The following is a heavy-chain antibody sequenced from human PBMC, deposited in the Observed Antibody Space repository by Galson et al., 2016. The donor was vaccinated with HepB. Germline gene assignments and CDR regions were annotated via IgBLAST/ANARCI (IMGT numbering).Heavy chain of an antibody. Sequence: SLRLSCAASGFTFSTCSMNWVRQAPGKGLEWVSYISDSSSSIYYADSVKGRFTISRDNAKNSLYLQMNSLRDEDTAVYYCAREDYYYYYYMDVWGKGTTVTVSS. CDR3: AREDYYYYYYMDV. J-gene: IGHJ6*03. V-gene: IGHV3-48*02. CDR1: GFTFSTCS. CDR2: ISDSSSSI.